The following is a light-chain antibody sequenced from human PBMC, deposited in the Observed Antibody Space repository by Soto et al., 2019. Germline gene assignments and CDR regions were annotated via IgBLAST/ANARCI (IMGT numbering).Light chain of an antibody. CDR3: LV. V-gene: IGLV2-23*02. CDR2: KVN. Sequence: QSALTQPASVSGSPGQSITISCTGTSSDVGSYNVVSWYQQLPGKAPKLIIYKVNERPSGISDRFSGSKSGNTASLTISGLQAEDEADYSMLVFGGGTKVTVL. J-gene: IGLJ3*02. CDR1: SSDVGSYNV.